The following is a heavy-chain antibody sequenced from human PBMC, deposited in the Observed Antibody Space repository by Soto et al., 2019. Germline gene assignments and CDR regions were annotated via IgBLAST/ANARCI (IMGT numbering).Heavy chain of an antibody. CDR2: INPNSGGT. V-gene: IGHV1-2*04. CDR3: ARNYCSSTSCYSGFDY. J-gene: IGHJ4*02. Sequence: ASVKVSCKASGYTFTGYYMHCVRQAPGQGLEWMGWINPNSGGTNYAQKFQGWVTMTRDTSISTAYMELSRLRSDDTAVYYCARNYCSSTSCYSGFDYWGQGTLVTV. D-gene: IGHD2-2*01. CDR1: GYTFTGYY.